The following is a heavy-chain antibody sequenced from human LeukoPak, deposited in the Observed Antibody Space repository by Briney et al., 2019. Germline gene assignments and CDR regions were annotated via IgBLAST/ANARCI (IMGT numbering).Heavy chain of an antibody. CDR3: ARGSRYDILTGYLDY. J-gene: IGHJ4*02. CDR2: IIPIFGTA. Sequence: SVKVPCKASGGTFSSYAISWVRQAPGQGLEWMGGIIPIFGTANYARKFQGRVTITADESTSTAYMELSSLRSEDTAVYYCARGSRYDILTGYLDYWGQGTLVAVSS. D-gene: IGHD3-9*01. CDR1: GGTFSSYA. V-gene: IGHV1-69*13.